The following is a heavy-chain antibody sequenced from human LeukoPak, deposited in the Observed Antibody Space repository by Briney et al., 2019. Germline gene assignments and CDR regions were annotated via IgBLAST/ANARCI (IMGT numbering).Heavy chain of an antibody. D-gene: IGHD3-16*01. Sequence: GGSLRLSCAASGFTFSSYSMNWVRQAPGKGLEWVSSISSSSSYIYYADSVKGRFTISRDNAKNSLYLQMNSLRAEDTAVYYCARAPLGAHMDVWGKGTTVTVSS. V-gene: IGHV3-21*01. CDR2: ISSSSSYI. CDR3: ARAPLGAHMDV. J-gene: IGHJ6*03. CDR1: GFTFSSYS.